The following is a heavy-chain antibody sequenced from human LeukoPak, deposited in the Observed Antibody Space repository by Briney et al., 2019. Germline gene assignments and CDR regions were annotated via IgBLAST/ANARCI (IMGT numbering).Heavy chain of an antibody. CDR2: INPNSGGT. J-gene: IGHJ4*02. V-gene: IGHV1-2*06. D-gene: IGHD2-21*02. CDR3: ARLYWGGDRNFDY. CDR1: GYTFTGYY. Sequence: ASVKVSCKASGYTFTGYYMHWVRQAPGQGLEWMGRINPNSGGTNYAQKFQGRVTMTRDTSSSTAYMELSRLRSDDTAVYYCARLYWGGDRNFDYGGQGPWVPVP.